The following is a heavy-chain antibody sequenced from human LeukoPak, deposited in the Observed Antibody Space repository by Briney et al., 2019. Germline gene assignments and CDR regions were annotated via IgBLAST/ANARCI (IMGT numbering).Heavy chain of an antibody. CDR1: GFILDTYS. Sequence: GGSLRLSCEASGFILDTYSMIWVRQAPGKGLEYIAYISVSGSTDYADSVKGRFTISRDSAKNSLYLQMNRLRGEDTAVYYCARDRKSGSDRGGFDPWGQGTLVTVSS. CDR3: ARDRKSGSDRGGFDP. D-gene: IGHD1-26*01. J-gene: IGHJ5*02. CDR2: ISVSGST. V-gene: IGHV3-48*01.